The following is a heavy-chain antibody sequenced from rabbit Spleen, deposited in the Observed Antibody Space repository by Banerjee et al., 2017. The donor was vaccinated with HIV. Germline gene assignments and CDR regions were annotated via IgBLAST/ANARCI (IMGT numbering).Heavy chain of an antibody. V-gene: IGHV1S45*01. J-gene: IGHJ6*01. Sequence: QEQLEESGGGLVKPEGSLTLTCKASGFSFSSRYYMCWVRQAPGKGLEWIACIDTGSSGFTYFASWAKGRFTISKTSSTTVTLQMTSLTAADTATYFCARDTGSSFSSYGMDLWGPGTLVTVS. CDR2: IDTGSSGFT. CDR3: ARDTGSSFSSYGMDL. CDR1: GFSFSSRYY. D-gene: IGHD8-1*01.